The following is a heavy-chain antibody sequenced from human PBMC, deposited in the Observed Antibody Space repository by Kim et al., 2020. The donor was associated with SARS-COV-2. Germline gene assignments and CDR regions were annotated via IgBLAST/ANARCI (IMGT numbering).Heavy chain of an antibody. J-gene: IGHJ4*02. V-gene: IGHV1-8*01. D-gene: IGHD5-12*01. Sequence: QRVQGRDTVTRNTSISTAYMELSSLRSEDTAVYYCARGRGYGSGYDYFDYWGQGTLVTVSS. CDR3: ARGRGYGSGYDYFDY.